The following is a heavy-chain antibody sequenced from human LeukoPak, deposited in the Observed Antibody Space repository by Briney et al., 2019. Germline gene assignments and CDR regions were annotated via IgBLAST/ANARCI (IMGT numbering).Heavy chain of an antibody. Sequence: PSETLSLTCDVYGGSFSGYYWSWIRQPPGKGLEWIGEINHSGSTNYNPSLKSRVTISVDTSKNQFSLKLSSVTAADTAVYYCARGSEGHTVTTTLDFDYWGQGTLVTVSS. CDR1: GGSFSGYY. CDR3: ARGSEGHTVTTTLDFDY. V-gene: IGHV4-34*01. D-gene: IGHD4-11*01. J-gene: IGHJ4*02. CDR2: INHSGST.